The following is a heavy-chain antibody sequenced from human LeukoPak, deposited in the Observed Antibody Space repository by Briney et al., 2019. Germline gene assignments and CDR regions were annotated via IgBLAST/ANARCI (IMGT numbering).Heavy chain of an antibody. D-gene: IGHD5-12*01. CDR1: GGSISSYY. V-gene: IGHV4-59*01. J-gene: IGHJ4*02. Sequence: SETLSLTCSVSGGSISSYYWSWIRQPPGKGLEGIGYIYYSGSTNYNSSLKRRVTISVDTSKTHFSLKLTSVTAADTAVYYCARGGNSGYDVGTFDYWGQGTLVTVSS. CDR2: IYYSGST. CDR3: ARGGNSGYDVGTFDY.